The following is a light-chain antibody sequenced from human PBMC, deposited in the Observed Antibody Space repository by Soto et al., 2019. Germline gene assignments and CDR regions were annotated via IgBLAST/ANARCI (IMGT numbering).Light chain of an antibody. CDR1: TGAVTSDHY. Sequence: QAVVTQEPSLTVSPGGTVTLTCGSSTGAVTSDHYPYWLQQKPGQAPRTLIYDTKNKHSWTPARFSGSLLGGKAALTLAGAQPEDEADSYCLLSYTGASYVFGTGTKVTVL. J-gene: IGLJ1*01. CDR3: LLSYTGASYV. CDR2: DTK. V-gene: IGLV7-46*01.